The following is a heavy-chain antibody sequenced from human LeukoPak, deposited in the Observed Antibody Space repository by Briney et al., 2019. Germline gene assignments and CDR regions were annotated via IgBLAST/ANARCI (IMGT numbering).Heavy chain of an antibody. D-gene: IGHD5-18*01. CDR3: AKDRYSYAFEYSDS. CDR2: ISNDGSKK. Sequence: GGSLKLSCAASGFTFSNYGMHWVRQAPGKGLDWVAVISNDGSKKYYADSVKGRFTISRDNSKNTLSLQVSSLRAEDTAVYYCAKDRYSYAFEYSDSWGQGTLVTVSS. J-gene: IGHJ4*02. V-gene: IGHV3-30*18. CDR1: GFTFSNYG.